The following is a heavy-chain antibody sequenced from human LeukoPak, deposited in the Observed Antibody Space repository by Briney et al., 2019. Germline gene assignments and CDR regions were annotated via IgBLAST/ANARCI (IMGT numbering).Heavy chain of an antibody. V-gene: IGHV3-48*01. Sequence: PGGSLRLSCVASGFTFTTYRMYRVRQAPGKGLEWISNINADSSAMYYVDSVKGRFTISRDNAKCSVFLQMNSLRAEDTAVYYCARDRDYASDYWGQGTLVTVSS. D-gene: IGHD2-2*01. J-gene: IGHJ4*02. CDR3: ARDRDYASDY. CDR2: INADSSAM. CDR1: GFTFTTYR.